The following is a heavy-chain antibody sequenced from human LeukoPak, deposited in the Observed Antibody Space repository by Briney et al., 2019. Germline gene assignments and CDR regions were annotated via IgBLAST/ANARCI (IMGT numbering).Heavy chain of an antibody. CDR1: GGSINSYY. V-gene: IGHV4-4*07. CDR3: TRGEGAAAGNAFDI. Sequence: SETLSLTCTVSGGSINSYYWSWIRQPAGKGLEWIGRIYTSGSTYYNPSLKSRVTMSVDTSKNQFSLKLTSVTAADTAVYYCTRGEGAAAGNAFDIWGQGTLVTVSS. J-gene: IGHJ3*02. CDR2: IYTSGST. D-gene: IGHD6-13*01.